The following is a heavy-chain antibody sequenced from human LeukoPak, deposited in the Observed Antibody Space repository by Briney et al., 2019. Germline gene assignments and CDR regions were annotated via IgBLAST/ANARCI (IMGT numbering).Heavy chain of an antibody. CDR1: GFTFSSYA. D-gene: IGHD3-22*01. CDR2: ISYDGSNK. CDR3: AREAYYYDSSGYYPYYFDY. Sequence: PGGSLSLSCTASGFTFSSYAMHWVRQAPGKGLEWVAVISYDGSNKYYADSVKGRFTISRDNSKNTLYLQMNSLRAEDTAVYYCAREAYYYDSSGYYPYYFDYWGQGTLVTVSS. V-gene: IGHV3-30*04. J-gene: IGHJ4*02.